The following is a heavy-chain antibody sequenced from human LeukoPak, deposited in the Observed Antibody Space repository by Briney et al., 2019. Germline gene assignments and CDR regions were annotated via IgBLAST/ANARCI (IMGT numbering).Heavy chain of an antibody. D-gene: IGHD2-2*01. CDR2: INHSGST. V-gene: IGHV4-34*01. CDR1: GGSFSGYY. CDR3: ARRYCSSTSCYADFDY. J-gene: IGHJ4*02. Sequence: KPSETLSLTCAVYGGSFSGYYWSWIRQPPGKGLEWIGEINHSGSTNYNPSLKSRVTISVDTSKNQFSLKLSSVTAADTAVYYCARRYCSSTSCYADFDYWGQGTLVTVSS.